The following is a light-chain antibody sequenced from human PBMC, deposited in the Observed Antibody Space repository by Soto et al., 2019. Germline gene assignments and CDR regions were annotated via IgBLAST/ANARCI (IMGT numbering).Light chain of an antibody. CDR1: QSVTNY. CDR3: LQRSTWPPT. Sequence: EIVLTQSPATLSWSPGERAKLSCMASQSVTNYLAWYQQKPGQAPRLLIYDASTRATGIPARFSGSGSGTDFPLTISSLEPEDFAVYYCLQRSTWPPTFGGGTKVEIK. J-gene: IGKJ4*01. V-gene: IGKV3-11*01. CDR2: DAS.